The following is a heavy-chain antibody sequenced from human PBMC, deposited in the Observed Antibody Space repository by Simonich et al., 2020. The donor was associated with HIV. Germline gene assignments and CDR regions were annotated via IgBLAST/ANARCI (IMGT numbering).Heavy chain of an antibody. Sequence: QVQLQQWGAGLLKHSETLSLTCAVYGGSFSGYYWSWNRQPPGKGLEWIGEINHSEITNYKSSLNSRATISVDKSKNQFSLKLSSVTAADTAIYYCARRDRELILYFDYWGQGNLVTVSS. D-gene: IGHD3-3*01. CDR2: INHSEIT. J-gene: IGHJ4*02. V-gene: IGHV4-34*01. CDR1: GGSFSGYY. CDR3: ARRDRELILYFDY.